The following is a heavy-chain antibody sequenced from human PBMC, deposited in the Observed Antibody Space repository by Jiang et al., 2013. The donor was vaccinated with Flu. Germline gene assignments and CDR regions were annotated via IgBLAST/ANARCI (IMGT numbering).Heavy chain of an antibody. J-gene: IGHJ4*02. Sequence: QLVESGGGLVQPGGSLRLSCPVSGFTLNDFEMSWVRQAPGKGLEWVAFISSSRANMVYYADSARGRFTISRDNANDTLYLQMDTLRVDDTAVYYCARHSGGQLWLRYFDHWGQGTRVTVSS. D-gene: IGHD5-18*01. CDR1: GFTLNDFE. CDR3: ARHSGGQLWLRYFDH. CDR2: ISSSRANMV. V-gene: IGHV3-48*03.